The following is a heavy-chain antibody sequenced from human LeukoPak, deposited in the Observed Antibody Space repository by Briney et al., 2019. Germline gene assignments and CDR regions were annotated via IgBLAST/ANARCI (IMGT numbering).Heavy chain of an antibody. J-gene: IGHJ4*02. V-gene: IGHV1-2*02. CDR3: ARVRYYDSSGYYYHYYFDY. CDR1: GYTFTGYY. Sequence: ASVKVSCKASGYTFTGYYMHWVRQAPGQGLEWMGWINPNSGGTNYAQKFQGRVTMTRDTSISTAYMELSGLRSDDTAVYYCARVRYYDSSGYYYHYYFDYWGQGTLVTVSS. CDR2: INPNSGGT. D-gene: IGHD3-22*01.